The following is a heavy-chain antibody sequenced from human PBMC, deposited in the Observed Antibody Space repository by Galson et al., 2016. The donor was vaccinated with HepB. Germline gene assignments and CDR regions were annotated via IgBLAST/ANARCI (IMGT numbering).Heavy chain of an antibody. CDR1: GFTFSSCP. V-gene: IGHV3-23*01. J-gene: IGHJ4*02. CDR3: AKKMACVYYPFDY. CDR2: ISGSGGST. D-gene: IGHD3-22*01. Sequence: SLRLSCAASGFTFSSCPMSWVRQAPGKGLEWVSSISGSGGSTNYADSVKGRFTISRDNSKNTLYLQMNYRRAEDTAVYFCAKKMACVYYPFDYWGQGTLVTVSS.